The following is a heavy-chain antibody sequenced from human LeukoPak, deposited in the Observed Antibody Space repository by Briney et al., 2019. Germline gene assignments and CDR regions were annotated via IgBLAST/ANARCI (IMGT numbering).Heavy chain of an antibody. D-gene: IGHD1-26*01. Sequence: SETLSLTCSVSGYSISSGYYWGWIRQPPGKGLEWIGSIYRSGSTYYNPSLKSRVTISVDTSKNQFSLKLSSVTAADTAVYYCARIIVGATLKNAFDIWGQGTMVTVSS. J-gene: IGHJ3*02. V-gene: IGHV4-38-2*02. CDR2: IYRSGST. CDR3: ARIIVGATLKNAFDI. CDR1: GYSISSGYY.